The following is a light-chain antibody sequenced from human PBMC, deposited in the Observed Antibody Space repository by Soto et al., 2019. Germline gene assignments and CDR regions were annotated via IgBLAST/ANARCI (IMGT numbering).Light chain of an antibody. Sequence: QSALTQPASVSGSLGQSITISCTGTSSDIGGYNFVSWYRHHPGKAPKLMIYEVTNRPSGVSNRFSGSRSGNTASLTISGLQAEDEGDYYCSSFTSSSTDVFGPGTKVTVL. CDR2: EVT. CDR3: SSFTSSSTDV. CDR1: SSDIGGYNF. V-gene: IGLV2-14*01. J-gene: IGLJ1*01.